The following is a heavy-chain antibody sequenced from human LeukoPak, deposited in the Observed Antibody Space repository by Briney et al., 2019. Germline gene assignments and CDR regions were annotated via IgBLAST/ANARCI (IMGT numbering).Heavy chain of an antibody. CDR3: ARHRWVYHYYDSSGYYIGWFDP. J-gene: IGHJ5*02. CDR1: GYSISSGYY. V-gene: IGHV4-38-2*02. D-gene: IGHD3-22*01. CDR2: VDHSGST. Sequence: PSETLSLTCTVSGYSISSGYYWGWIRQPPGKGLEWTGSVDHSGSTYYNPSLKSRITISVDTSKNQFSLKLSSVTAADTAVYYCARHRWVYHYYDSSGYYIGWFDPWGQGTLVTVSS.